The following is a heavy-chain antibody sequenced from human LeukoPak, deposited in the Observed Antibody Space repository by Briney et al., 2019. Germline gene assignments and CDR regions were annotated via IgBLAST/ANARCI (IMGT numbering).Heavy chain of an antibody. Sequence: PSQTLSLTCTVSGGSLSSGSYYWRWIRQPAGRGLEWIGRIYTSGTTNYNPSLKSRVTISVDTSKNQFSLKLSSVTAADTAFYCGARAEGGSPFDYWGQGTLVTVSS. V-gene: IGHV4-61*02. CDR2: IYTSGTT. CDR1: GGSLSSGSYY. D-gene: IGHD3-16*01. J-gene: IGHJ4*02. CDR3: ARAEGGSPFDY.